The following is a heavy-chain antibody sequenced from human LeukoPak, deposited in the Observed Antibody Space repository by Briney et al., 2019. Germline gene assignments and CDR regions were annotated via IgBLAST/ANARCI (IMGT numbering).Heavy chain of an antibody. CDR1: GFTVSSNY. J-gene: IGHJ4*02. CDR2: IYSGGST. Sequence: PGGSLRLSCAASGFTVSSNYMSWVRQAPRKGLEWVSGIYSGGSTYYADSVKGRFTISRDNSKNTLYLQMNSLRAEDTAVYYCARDGNSGSYHFDYWGQGTLVTVSS. CDR3: ARDGNSGSYHFDY. V-gene: IGHV3-53*01. D-gene: IGHD1-26*01.